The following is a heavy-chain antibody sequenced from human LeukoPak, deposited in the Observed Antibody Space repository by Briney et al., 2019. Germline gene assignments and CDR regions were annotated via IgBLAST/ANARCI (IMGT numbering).Heavy chain of an antibody. CDR3: ANDAAPTGDRYWYFDL. CDR2: ISGSGGTA. V-gene: IGHV3-23*01. CDR1: GYTFSSLA. J-gene: IGHJ2*01. Sequence: GGSLRVPCAASGYTFSSLAMSGVRQAPGRGRDGVAPISGSGGTASYADSVKGRFTISRDNSKNTLYLQMNSLRAEDTAVYYCANDAAPTGDRYWYFDLWGRGTLVTVSS. D-gene: IGHD7-27*01.